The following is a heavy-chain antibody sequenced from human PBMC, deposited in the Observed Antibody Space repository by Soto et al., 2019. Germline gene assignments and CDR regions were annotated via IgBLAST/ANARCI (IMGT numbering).Heavy chain of an antibody. V-gene: IGHV3-23*01. D-gene: IGHD4-17*01. CDR3: APTRYDYGDDAVGY. Sequence: EVQLLEYGGGLVQRGESLRLSCVASGFTFNKYAMTWVRQAPGKGLEWVSSISGSSSTTYYADSVKGRFTISRDNSKNTVYLHMNTLSTEDTAVYYCAPTRYDYGDDAVGYWGQGTPVTVSS. CDR2: ISGSSSTT. CDR1: GFTFNKYA. J-gene: IGHJ4*01.